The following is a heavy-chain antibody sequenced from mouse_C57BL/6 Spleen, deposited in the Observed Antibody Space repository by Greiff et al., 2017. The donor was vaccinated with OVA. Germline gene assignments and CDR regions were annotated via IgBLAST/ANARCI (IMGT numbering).Heavy chain of an antibody. D-gene: IGHD2-12*01. J-gene: IGHJ3*01. CDR3: TTSGYSPFAY. Sequence: VHVKQSGAELVRPGASVKLSCTASGFNIKDDYMHWVKQRPEQGLEWIGWIDPENGDTEYASKFQGKATITADTSSNTAYLQLSSRTSEDTADYYCTTSGYSPFAYWGQGTLVTVSA. CDR1: GFNIKDDY. CDR2: IDPENGDT. V-gene: IGHV14-4*01.